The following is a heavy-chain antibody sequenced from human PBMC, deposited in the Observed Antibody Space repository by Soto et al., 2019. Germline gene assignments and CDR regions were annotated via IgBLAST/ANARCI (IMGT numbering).Heavy chain of an antibody. J-gene: IGHJ4*02. CDR3: ARVEDSYDSSGYYSPYFDY. V-gene: IGHV3-21*01. Sequence: GESLKISCAASGFTFSSYSMNWVRQAPGKGLEWVSSISSSSSYIYYADSVKGRFTISRDNAKNSLYLQMNSLRAEDTAVYYCARVEDSYDSSGYYSPYFDYWGQGTLVTVSS. D-gene: IGHD3-22*01. CDR2: ISSSSSYI. CDR1: GFTFSSYS.